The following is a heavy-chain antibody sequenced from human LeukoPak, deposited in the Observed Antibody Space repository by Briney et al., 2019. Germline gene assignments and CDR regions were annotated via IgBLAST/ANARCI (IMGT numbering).Heavy chain of an antibody. CDR1: GGSISSSSSY. J-gene: IGHJ4*02. D-gene: IGHD3-22*01. V-gene: IGHV4-39*07. Sequence: SETLSLTCTVSGGSISSSSSYWGWIRQPPGKGLEWIGSIYHSGSTYYNPSLKSRVTISVDTSKNQFSLKLSSVTAADTAVYYCARRGSSGYYVGYWGQGTLVTVSS. CDR2: IYHSGST. CDR3: ARRGSSGYYVGY.